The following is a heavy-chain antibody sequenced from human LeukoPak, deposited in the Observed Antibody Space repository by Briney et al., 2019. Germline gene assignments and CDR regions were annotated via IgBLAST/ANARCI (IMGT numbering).Heavy chain of an antibody. J-gene: IGHJ4*02. V-gene: IGHV1-46*01. CDR1: GYTFSSYY. CDR2: INPSGGST. CDR3: ASQYSSGWYYFDY. D-gene: IGHD6-19*01. Sequence: ASVKVSCKASGYTFSSYYMHWVRQAPGQGLEWMGIINPSGGSTSYAQKFQGRVTMTRDTSTSTVYMELSSLRSEDTAVYYCASQYSSGWYYFDYWGQGTLVTVSS.